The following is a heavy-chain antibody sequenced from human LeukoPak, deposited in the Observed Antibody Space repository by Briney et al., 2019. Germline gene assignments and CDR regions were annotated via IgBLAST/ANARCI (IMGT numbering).Heavy chain of an antibody. D-gene: IGHD6-13*01. CDR3: AGGGSSWYDKYFQH. J-gene: IGHJ1*01. V-gene: IGHV4-4*02. CDR2: IYHSGST. Sequence: KPSETLSLTCAVSGGSIGSRNWWSWVRQPPGKGLEWIGEIYHSGSTNYNPSLKSRVTISVDKSKNQFSLKLSSVTAADTAVYYCAGGGSSWYDKYFQHWGQGTLVTVSS. CDR1: GGSIGSRNW.